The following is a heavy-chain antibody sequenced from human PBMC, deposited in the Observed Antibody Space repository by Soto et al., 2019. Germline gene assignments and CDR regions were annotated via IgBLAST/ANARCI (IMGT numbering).Heavy chain of an antibody. CDR3: ARGGRGMGYGDYIGRYNWFDP. V-gene: IGHV4-34*01. J-gene: IGHJ5*02. D-gene: IGHD4-17*01. CDR2: INHSGST. CDR1: GGSFSGYY. Sequence: QVQLQQWGAGLLKPSGTLSLTCAVYGGSFSGYYWSWIRQPPGKGLEWIGEINHSGSTNYNPSLKSRVTISVDTSKNQFSLKLSSVTAADTAVYYCARGGRGMGYGDYIGRYNWFDPWGQGTLVTVSS.